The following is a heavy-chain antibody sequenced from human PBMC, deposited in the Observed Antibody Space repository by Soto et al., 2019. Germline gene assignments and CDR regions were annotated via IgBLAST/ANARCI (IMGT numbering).Heavy chain of an antibody. CDR1: VFTFSSYW. CDR3: VCFECGRTAVVTAMEANGY. CDR2: VNSDESTT. J-gene: IGHJ4*02. D-gene: IGHD2-21*02. V-gene: IGHV3-74*01. Sequence: PWWSLRLSCSASVFTFSSYWMHWCRQGPGKGLVWVSRVNSDESTTSYADPVKGRFTISRDNAKNTLYLQMSSLRVEDTALYYCVCFECGRTAVVTAMEANGYWGQGTLVTVSS.